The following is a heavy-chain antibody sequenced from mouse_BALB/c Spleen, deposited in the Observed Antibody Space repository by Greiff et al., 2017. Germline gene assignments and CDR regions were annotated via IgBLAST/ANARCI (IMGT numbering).Heavy chain of an antibody. CDR1: GYTFTSYV. D-gene: IGHD2-12*01. CDR3: ARSDDGYAMDY. J-gene: IGHJ4*01. V-gene: IGHV1-14*01. Sequence: VQLKESGPELVKPGASVKMSCKASGYTFTSYVMHWVKQKPGQGLEWIGYINPYNDGTKYNEKFKGKATLTSDKSSSTAYMELSSLTSEDSAVYYCARSDDGYAMDYWGQGTSVTVSS. CDR2: INPYNDGT.